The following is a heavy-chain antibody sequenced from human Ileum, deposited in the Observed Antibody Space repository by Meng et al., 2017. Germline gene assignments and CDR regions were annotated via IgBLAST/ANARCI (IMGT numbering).Heavy chain of an antibody. CDR1: GGSFSGYY. D-gene: IGHD3-22*01. J-gene: IGHJ4*02. CDR3: ARGGHDSSGYYSFDY. V-gene: IGHV4-34*01. Sequence: QVQLQQWGAGLLKPSETLSLSCAGYGGSFSGYYWSWIRQPPGKGLEWIGEINHSGSTNYNPSLKSRVTISVDTSKNQFSLKLSSVTAADTAVYYCARGGHDSSGYYSFDYWGQGTLVTVSS. CDR2: INHSGST.